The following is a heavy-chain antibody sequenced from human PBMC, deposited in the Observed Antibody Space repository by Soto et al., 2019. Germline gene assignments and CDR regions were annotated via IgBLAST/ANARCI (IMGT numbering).Heavy chain of an antibody. CDR1: GYTFTGYY. CDR3: ARGIAAAGSVFDY. V-gene: IGHV1-2*04. J-gene: IGHJ4*02. D-gene: IGHD6-13*01. CDR2: INHNSGGT. Sequence: QVQLVQSGAEVKKPGASVKVSCKASGYTFTGYYMHWVRQAPGQGLEWMGWINHNSGGTNYAQKFQGWVTMTRDTSISTAYMELSRLRTDDTDVYYCARGIAAAGSVFDYWGQGTLVTVSS.